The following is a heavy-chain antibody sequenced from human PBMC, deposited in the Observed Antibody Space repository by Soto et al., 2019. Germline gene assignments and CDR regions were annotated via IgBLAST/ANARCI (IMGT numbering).Heavy chain of an antibody. CDR2: ITASGDAT. D-gene: IGHD3-10*01. V-gene: IGHV3-23*01. J-gene: IGHJ4*02. CDR1: GFTFGNYA. CDR3: GLGTLLWCSVATWSPFDS. Sequence: EVQLLESGGGWEQPGGSLRLSCAASGFTFGNYAMPWVRQAPGKGLACVSVITASGDATAYADSVKGRYTMSRGNSNNMLFLEMNRVRVADTAVYYCGLGTLLWCSVATWSPFDSWCQGNLVTVPS.